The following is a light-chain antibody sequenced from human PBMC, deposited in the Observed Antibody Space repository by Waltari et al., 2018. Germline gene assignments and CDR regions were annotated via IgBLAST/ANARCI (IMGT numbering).Light chain of an antibody. Sequence: DIQMTQSPSSLSASVGDRVNITCRASQSISSYLNWYQQKPGKAPKLLIYAASSLQSWVPSRFSGSGSGTDFTLTISSLQPEDFATYYCQQSYSTPIFTFGPGTKVDIK. CDR2: AAS. CDR3: QQSYSTPIFT. V-gene: IGKV1-39*01. J-gene: IGKJ3*01. CDR1: QSISSY.